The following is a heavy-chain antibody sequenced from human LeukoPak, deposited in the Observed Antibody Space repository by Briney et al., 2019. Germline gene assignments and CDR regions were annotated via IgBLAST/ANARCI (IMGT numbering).Heavy chain of an antibody. CDR3: ARGSVDTAMFYYYYYMDV. D-gene: IGHD5-18*01. CDR1: GYTFTGYY. J-gene: IGHJ6*03. Sequence: GASVKVSCKASGYTFTGYYMHWVRQAPGQGREGMGWINPNSGGTNYAQKFQGRVTMTRDTSIRTAYMELSRLRYEDTGVYYCARGSVDTAMFYYYYYMDVWGKGTTVTISS. V-gene: IGHV1-2*02. CDR2: INPNSGGT.